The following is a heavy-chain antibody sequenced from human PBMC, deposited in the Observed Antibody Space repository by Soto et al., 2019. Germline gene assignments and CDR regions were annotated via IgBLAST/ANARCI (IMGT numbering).Heavy chain of an antibody. J-gene: IGHJ6*02. Sequence: PGGSLRLSCAASGFTFSDYYMSWIRQAPGKGLEWVSYISSSGSTIYYADSVKGRFTISRDNAKNSLYLQMNSLRAEDTAVYYCARERTIVDTAMATGYYYYGMDVWGQGTTVTVSS. D-gene: IGHD5-18*01. CDR2: ISSSGSTI. CDR1: GFTFSDYY. CDR3: ARERTIVDTAMATGYYYYGMDV. V-gene: IGHV3-11*01.